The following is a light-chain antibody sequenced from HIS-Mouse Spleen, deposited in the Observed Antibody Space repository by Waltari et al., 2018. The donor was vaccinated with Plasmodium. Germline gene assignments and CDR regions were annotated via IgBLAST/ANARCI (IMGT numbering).Light chain of an antibody. Sequence: EIVMTQSPATLSVSPGERATLSCRASQSVSSNLAWYHQKPGQAPSLLIYGASTRATGIPARFIGSGSGTEFTLTISSLQSEDFAFYYCQQYNNWSFTFGPGTKVDIK. J-gene: IGKJ3*01. V-gene: IGKV3-15*01. CDR1: QSVSSN. CDR3: QQYNNWSFT. CDR2: GAS.